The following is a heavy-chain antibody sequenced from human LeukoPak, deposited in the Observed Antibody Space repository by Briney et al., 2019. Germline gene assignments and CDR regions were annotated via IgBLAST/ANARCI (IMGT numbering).Heavy chain of an antibody. Sequence: PGRSLRLSCAASGFTFDDYAMHWVRQAPGKGLEWVSGISWYSGSIGYADSVKGRFTISRDNAKNSLYLQMNSLRAEDTALYYCAKGLYDILTGYYAFDYWGQGTLVTVSS. CDR1: GFTFDDYA. CDR3: AKGLYDILTGYYAFDY. CDR2: ISWYSGSI. J-gene: IGHJ4*02. D-gene: IGHD3-9*01. V-gene: IGHV3-9*01.